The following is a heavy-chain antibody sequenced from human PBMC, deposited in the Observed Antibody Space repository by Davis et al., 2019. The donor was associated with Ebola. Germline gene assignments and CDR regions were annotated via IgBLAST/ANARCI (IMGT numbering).Heavy chain of an antibody. D-gene: IGHD2-2*01. CDR2: IIPIFGTA. CDR1: GGTFSSYA. Sequence: SVKVSCKASGGTFSSYAISWVRQAPGQGLEWMGGIIPIFGTANYAQKFQGRVTITADESTSTAYMELSRLRSDDTAVYYCARERIVVVPAAMGMDVWGQGTTVTVSS. CDR3: ARERIVVVPAAMGMDV. V-gene: IGHV1-69*13. J-gene: IGHJ6*02.